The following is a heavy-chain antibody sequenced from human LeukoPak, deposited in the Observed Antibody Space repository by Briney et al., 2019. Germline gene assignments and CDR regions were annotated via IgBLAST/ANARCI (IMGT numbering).Heavy chain of an antibody. CDR2: INHSGST. V-gene: IGHV4-34*01. D-gene: IGHD6-13*01. J-gene: IGHJ2*01. CDR1: GGSLNDYY. Sequence: SETLSLTCAVYGGSLNDYYWSWIRQTPGKGLEWIGEINHSGSTNYTPSLKSRVTISVDTSKNQFSLRLSSVTAADTAVYYCARDIAAAGPWYFDLWGRGTLVTVSS. CDR3: ARDIAAAGPWYFDL.